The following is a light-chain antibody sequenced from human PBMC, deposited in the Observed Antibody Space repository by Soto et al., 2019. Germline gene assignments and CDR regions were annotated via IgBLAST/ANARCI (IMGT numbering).Light chain of an antibody. CDR3: QVWDSDSDHVV. J-gene: IGLJ2*01. CDR2: DDS. Sequence: SSELTQPPSVSAAPGQTARITCGGNNIGSKSVHWYQQKPGQTPVLVVYDDSDRPSEIPGRFSGSNSGSAAALTISRVEAGDEADYYCQVWDSDSDHVVFGGGTKLTVL. CDR1: NIGSKS. V-gene: IGLV3-21*02.